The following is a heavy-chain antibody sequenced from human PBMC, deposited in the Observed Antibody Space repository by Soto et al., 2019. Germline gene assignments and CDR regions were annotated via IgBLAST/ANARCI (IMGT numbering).Heavy chain of an antibody. V-gene: IGHV4-34*01. CDR1: GGSFSGYY. CDR2: INHSGST. CDR3: ARGGYSISWYVRNYYYGMDV. D-gene: IGHD6-13*01. Sequence: SETLSLTCAVYGGSFSGYYWSWIRQPPGKGLEWIGEINHSGSTNYNPSLKSRVTISVDTSKNQFSLKLSSVTAADTAVYYCARGGYSISWYVRNYYYGMDVWGQGTTVTVSS. J-gene: IGHJ6*02.